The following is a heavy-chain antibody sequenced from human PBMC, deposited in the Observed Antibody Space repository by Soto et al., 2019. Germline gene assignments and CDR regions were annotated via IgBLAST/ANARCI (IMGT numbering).Heavy chain of an antibody. CDR3: SIRVTVSDSFDI. CDR1: RFTFSNYV. CDR2: ISDSSGST. V-gene: IGHV3-23*01. J-gene: IGHJ3*02. Sequence: GGSLRLSCAASRFTFSNYVMSWVRQAPGKGLEWVSTISDSSGSTFYADSVKGRFTISRDNSKNTLYLQMNSLRAEDTAVYYCSIRVTVSDSFDIWGQGTMVTVSS. D-gene: IGHD4-17*01.